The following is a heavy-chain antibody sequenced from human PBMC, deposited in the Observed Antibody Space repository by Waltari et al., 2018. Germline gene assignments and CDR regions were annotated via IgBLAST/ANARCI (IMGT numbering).Heavy chain of an antibody. D-gene: IGHD3-3*01. Sequence: QVQLVQSGAEVKKPGSSVKVSCKASGGTFSSYAISWVRQAPGQGLEWMGGIIPIFGTANYAQKFKGRVTITADKSTSTAYMELSSLRSEDTAVYYCARDPGSYYDFWSGYYAPDYWGQGTLVTVSS. CDR3: ARDPGSYYDFWSGYYAPDY. V-gene: IGHV1-69*14. J-gene: IGHJ4*02. CDR1: GGTFSSYA. CDR2: IIPIFGTA.